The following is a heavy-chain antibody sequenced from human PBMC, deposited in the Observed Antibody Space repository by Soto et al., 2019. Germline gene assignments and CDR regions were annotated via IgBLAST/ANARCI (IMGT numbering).Heavy chain of an antibody. V-gene: IGHV1-8*01. CDR3: ARSPRNYYALGSYSYFRH. CDR1: GYTFTSYD. D-gene: IGHD3-10*01. Sequence: CKASGYTFTSYDISWVRQATGQGLEWMGWMNPNNDNTDYAPKFQGRVTMTMNTSIGTAYMELSSLRSEDTAVYYCARSPRNYYALGSYSYFRHWGQGTLVTVSS. J-gene: IGHJ1*01. CDR2: MNPNNDNT.